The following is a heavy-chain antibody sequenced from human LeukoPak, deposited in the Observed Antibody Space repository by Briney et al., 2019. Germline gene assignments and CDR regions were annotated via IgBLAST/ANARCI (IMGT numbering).Heavy chain of an antibody. CDR2: IYTSGST. Sequence: SETLSLTCTVSGGSISSYYWSWIRQPAGKGLEWIGRIYTSGSTNYNPPLKSRVTISVDTSKNQFSLKLSSVTAADTAVYYCARTRHYYGSGSYHKPFDYWGQGTLVTVSS. V-gene: IGHV4-4*07. CDR1: GGSISSYY. CDR3: ARTRHYYGSGSYHKPFDY. D-gene: IGHD3-10*01. J-gene: IGHJ4*02.